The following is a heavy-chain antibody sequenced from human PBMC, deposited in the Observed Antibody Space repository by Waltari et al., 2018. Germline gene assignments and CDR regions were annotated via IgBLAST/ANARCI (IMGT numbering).Heavy chain of an antibody. CDR2: IYYTGST. V-gene: IGHV4-59*01. Sequence: QVQLQESGTSLLKPSETLSLICTVSGGSIRGFYWSWVRPPPGKGLDWIGYIYYTGSTNFTPSLKSRVTMSVDTSKNQFSLKLSSVTAADTAFYYCARGGGGDWEWFDPWGQGTLVTVSS. J-gene: IGHJ5*02. CDR1: GGSIRGFY. CDR3: ARGGGGDWEWFDP. D-gene: IGHD2-21*02.